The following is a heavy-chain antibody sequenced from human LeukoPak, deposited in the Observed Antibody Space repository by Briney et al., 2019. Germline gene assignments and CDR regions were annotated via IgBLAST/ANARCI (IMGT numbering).Heavy chain of an antibody. J-gene: IGHJ6*03. D-gene: IGHD5-24*01. CDR1: GGPISSGSYY. CDR3: ARDRMATLWYYYMDV. CDR2: IYTSGST. V-gene: IGHV4-61*02. Sequence: PSETLSLTCTVSGGPISSGSYYWSWIRQPAGKGLEWIGRIYTSGSTIYNPSLKSRVTISVDTSKNQFSLKLSSVTAADTAVYYCARDRMATLWYYYMDVWGKGTTVTVSS.